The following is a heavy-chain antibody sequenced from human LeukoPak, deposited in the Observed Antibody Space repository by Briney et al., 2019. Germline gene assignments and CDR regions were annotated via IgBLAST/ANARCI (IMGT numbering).Heavy chain of an antibody. J-gene: IGHJ4*02. CDR2: IYYSGST. CDR3: ARRVAVAAQRMYYFDY. V-gene: IGHV4-39*01. Sequence: SETLSLTCTVSGGSISSSSYYWGWIRQPPGKGLEWIGSIYYSGSTYYNPSLKGRVTISVDTSKNQFSLKLSSVTAADTAVYYCARRVAVAAQRMYYFDYWGQGTLVTVSS. CDR1: GGSISSSSYY. D-gene: IGHD6-19*01.